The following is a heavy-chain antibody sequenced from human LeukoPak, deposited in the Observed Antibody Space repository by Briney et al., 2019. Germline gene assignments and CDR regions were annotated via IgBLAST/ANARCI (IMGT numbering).Heavy chain of an antibody. V-gene: IGHV1-2*06. CDR3: ARTSTAGTIYYYMDV. CDR2: ILPNSDTT. CDR1: GYTFTNYG. D-gene: IGHD6-13*01. J-gene: IGHJ6*03. Sequence: ASVKVSCKASGYTFTNYGISWVRQAPGQRLEWMGRILPNSDTTNYAQKFQGRVTLTRDTSISTAYMELSRLTSDDTAIYYCARTSTAGTIYYYMDVWGKGTAVTVSS.